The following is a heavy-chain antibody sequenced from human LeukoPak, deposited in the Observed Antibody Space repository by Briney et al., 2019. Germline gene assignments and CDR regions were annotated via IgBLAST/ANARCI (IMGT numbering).Heavy chain of an antibody. Sequence: GGSLRLSCAASGFTFSSYAMSWVRQAPGKGLEWVSAISGSGGSTYYADSVKGRFTISRDNSKNTLYLQMNSLRAEDTAVYYCAKGIAARQALYYFDYWGQGTLVTVSS. V-gene: IGHV3-23*01. CDR1: GFTFSSYA. D-gene: IGHD6-6*01. J-gene: IGHJ4*02. CDR3: AKGIAARQALYYFDY. CDR2: ISGSGGST.